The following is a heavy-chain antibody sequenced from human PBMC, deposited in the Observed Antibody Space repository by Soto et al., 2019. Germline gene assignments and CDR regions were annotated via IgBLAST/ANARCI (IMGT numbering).Heavy chain of an antibody. Sequence: GGSLRLSCAASGFTFSSYAMHWVRQAPGKGLEWVAVISYDGSNKYYADAVKGRFTTSRDQSKNTLYLQMNSLRAEDTAVYYCARDLRGEYCSSTSCYGPTDVWGQGTTVTVSS. CDR3: ARDLRGEYCSSTSCYGPTDV. CDR2: ISYDGSNK. V-gene: IGHV3-30-3*01. D-gene: IGHD2-2*01. CDR1: GFTFSSYA. J-gene: IGHJ6*02.